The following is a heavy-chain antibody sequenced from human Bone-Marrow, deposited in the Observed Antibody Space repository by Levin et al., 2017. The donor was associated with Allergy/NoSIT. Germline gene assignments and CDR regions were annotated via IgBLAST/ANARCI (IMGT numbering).Heavy chain of an antibody. CDR3: ATEVKVPGIKEFNY. V-gene: IGHV1-46*01. CDR1: GYTFANYY. Sequence: ASVKVSCKSSGYTFANYYIHWVRQAPGQGLEWMGAIDPSGTKTYYAQKFRGRVIMTRDTPTNTVYMDLNSLNSEDTAVYYCATEVKVPGIKEFNYWGQGTLVTVSS. J-gene: IGHJ4*02. CDR2: IDPSGTKT. D-gene: IGHD1-1*01.